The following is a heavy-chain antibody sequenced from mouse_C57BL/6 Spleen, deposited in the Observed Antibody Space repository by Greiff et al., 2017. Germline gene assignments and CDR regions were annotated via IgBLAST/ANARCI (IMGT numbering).Heavy chain of an antibody. V-gene: IGHV5-17*01. CDR1: GFTFSDYG. Sequence: EVQGVESGGGLVKPGGSLKLSCAASGFTFSDYGMHWIRQAPEKGLEWVTYIISGSSTIYYADTVKGRFTISRDNAKNTLFLQMTSLRSEDTAMYYCARDGSDAMDYWGQGTSVTVSS. D-gene: IGHD1-1*01. CDR3: ARDGSDAMDY. CDR2: IISGSSTI. J-gene: IGHJ4*01.